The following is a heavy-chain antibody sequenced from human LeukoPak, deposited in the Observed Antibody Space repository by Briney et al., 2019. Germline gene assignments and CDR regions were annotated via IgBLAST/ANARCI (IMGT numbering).Heavy chain of an antibody. CDR3: ARGRRYYDSSGLWWFDP. J-gene: IGHJ5*02. CDR1: GGTFSSYA. CDR2: IIPIFGTA. Sequence: ASVKVSCKASGGTFSSYAISWVRQAPGQGLEWMGGIIPIFGTANYAQKFQGRVTITADESTSTAYMELSSLRSEDTAVYYCARGRRYYDSSGLWWFDPWGQGTLVTVSS. D-gene: IGHD3-22*01. V-gene: IGHV1-69*13.